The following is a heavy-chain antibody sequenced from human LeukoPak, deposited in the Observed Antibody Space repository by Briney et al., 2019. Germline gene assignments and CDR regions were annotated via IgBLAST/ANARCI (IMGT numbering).Heavy chain of an antibody. CDR1: GFTFSSYG. CDR3: ARESTYSSSWYLKDY. Sequence: PGRSLRLFCAASGFTFSSYGMHWVRQAPGKGLEWVAVIWYDGGNKYYADSVKGRFTISRDNSKNTLYLQMNSLRAEDTAVYYCARESTYSSSWYLKDYWGQGTLVTVSS. J-gene: IGHJ4*02. V-gene: IGHV3-33*01. D-gene: IGHD6-13*01. CDR2: IWYDGGNK.